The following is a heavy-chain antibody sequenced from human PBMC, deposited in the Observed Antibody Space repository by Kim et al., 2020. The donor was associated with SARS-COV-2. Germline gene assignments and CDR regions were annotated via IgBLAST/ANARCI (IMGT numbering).Heavy chain of an antibody. J-gene: IGHJ4*02. CDR1: GFTFSSYA. Sequence: GGSLRLSCAASGFTFSSYAMSWVRQAPGKGLEWVSAISGSGGSTYYADSVKGRFTISRDNSKNTLYLQMNSLRAEDTAVYYCAKGRRLITMVRVFWDYFDYWGQGTLVTVSS. CDR2: ISGSGGST. V-gene: IGHV3-23*01. CDR3: AKGRRLITMVRVFWDYFDY. D-gene: IGHD3-10*01.